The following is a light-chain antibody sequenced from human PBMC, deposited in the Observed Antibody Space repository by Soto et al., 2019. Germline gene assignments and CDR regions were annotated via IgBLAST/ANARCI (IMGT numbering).Light chain of an antibody. V-gene: IGKV1-5*03. CDR3: QHYYSYSWT. CDR1: QSISDW. J-gene: IGKJ1*01. Sequence: DIQMTQSPSTLSAFVGDRVTITCRASQSISDWLAWYQQKPGKAPNLLIYRASRLETGVPSRFSGSGSGTDFTLTISSLQPDDFATYYCQHYYSYSWTFGQGTKVEIK. CDR2: RAS.